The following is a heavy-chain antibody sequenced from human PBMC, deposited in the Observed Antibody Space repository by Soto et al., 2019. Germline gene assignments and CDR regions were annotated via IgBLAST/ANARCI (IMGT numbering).Heavy chain of an antibody. CDR2: INAGNGNT. Sequence: ASVKVSCKASGYTFTSYAMHWVRQAPGQRLEWMGWINAGNGNTKYSQKFQGRVTITRDTSASTPYIERSSLRSEDTAVYYCGRDISYYDFWSGYIPDGLDAWGQGATVTV. J-gene: IGHJ6*02. D-gene: IGHD3-3*01. CDR3: GRDISYYDFWSGYIPDGLDA. CDR1: GYTFTSYA. V-gene: IGHV1-3*01.